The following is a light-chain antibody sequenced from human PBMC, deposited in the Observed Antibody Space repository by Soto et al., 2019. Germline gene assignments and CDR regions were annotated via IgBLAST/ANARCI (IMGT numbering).Light chain of an antibody. CDR2: QTS. V-gene: IGKV3-11*01. CDR3: HQRQSWPRT. Sequence: IVLPQSTSTLSSFPGDRFALSCMASQYINTRLAWYQHRPGQAPRLLIYQTSIRAAGIPARFSASGSGTDFTLTISDVQPEDFALYYCHQRQSWPRTFGQGTKVDIK. CDR1: QYINTR. J-gene: IGKJ1*01.